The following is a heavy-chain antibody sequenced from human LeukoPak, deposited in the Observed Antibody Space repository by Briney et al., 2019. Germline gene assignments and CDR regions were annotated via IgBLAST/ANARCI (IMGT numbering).Heavy chain of an antibody. D-gene: IGHD3-22*01. J-gene: IGHJ4*02. V-gene: IGHV3-23*01. CDR2: ISGSDGRK. CDR3: AKDLDYDSSGYDPTACGY. CDR1: GCTFSSDA. Sequence: GGPLRLSCAASGCTFSSDAKNWVCQAPGMGLERVTVISGSDGRKYYANPAKDRITISRENTKNMRYLQMNILRAEDRAVYYCAKDLDYDSSGYDPTACGYWGQGTLVTVSS.